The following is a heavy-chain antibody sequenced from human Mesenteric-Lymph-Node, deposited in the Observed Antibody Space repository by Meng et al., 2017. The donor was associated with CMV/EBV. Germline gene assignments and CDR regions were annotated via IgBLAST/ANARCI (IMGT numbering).Heavy chain of an antibody. CDR2: IYDDDST. CDR3: ARLIAVAGT. D-gene: IGHD6-19*01. J-gene: IGHJ5*02. CDR1: GFTVNKNY. V-gene: IGHV3-66*02. Sequence: GGPLRLSCAGSGFTVNKNYMSWVRQPPGKGLEWVSVIYDDDSTYYADSVKGRFTISRDNSKNTLYLQMNSLRTEDTAVYYCARLIAVAGTWGQGTLVTVSS.